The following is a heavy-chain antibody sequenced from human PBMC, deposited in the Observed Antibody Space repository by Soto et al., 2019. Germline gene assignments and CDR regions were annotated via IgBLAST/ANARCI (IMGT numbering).Heavy chain of an antibody. CDR2: SYYSGNT. CDR1: GVSISSGGYY. V-gene: IGHV4-31*03. CDR3: ARDPHHSDSSGYYDSSGNFDY. J-gene: IGHJ4*02. D-gene: IGHD3-22*01. Sequence: QVQLQESGPGLVKPSQTLSLTCTVSGVSISSGGYYWNWIRQHPGKGLEWFGYSYYSGNTYDNPSIRSRVTISVDTSKNQFSLGLTSVTAADTAVYYCARDPHHSDSSGYYDSSGNFDYWGQGIQVTVSS.